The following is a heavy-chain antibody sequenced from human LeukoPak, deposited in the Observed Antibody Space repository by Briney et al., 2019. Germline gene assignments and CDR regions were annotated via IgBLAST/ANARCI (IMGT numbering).Heavy chain of an antibody. J-gene: IGHJ3*02. V-gene: IGHV1-69*13. Sequence: SVKVSCKASGGTLSRYAISWVRQAPAQGLEWMGGLIPIFGTANYAQNVQSRVTITADESTSTAYMELSSLRSEDTAVYYCARGGHTAMVNSDAFDIWGQGTMVTVSP. CDR3: ARGGHTAMVNSDAFDI. CDR2: LIPIFGTA. CDR1: GGTLSRYA. D-gene: IGHD5-18*01.